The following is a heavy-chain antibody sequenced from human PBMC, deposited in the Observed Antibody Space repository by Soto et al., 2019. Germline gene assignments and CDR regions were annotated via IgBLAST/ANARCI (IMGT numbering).Heavy chain of an antibody. CDR2: IYYSGST. Sequence: SETLSLTCTVSGGSISSGDYYWSWIRQPPGKGLEWIGYIYYSGSTYYNPSLKSRVTISVDTSKNQFSLKLSSVTAADTAVYYCARVSTSHYYYYYGMDVWGQGTTVT. J-gene: IGHJ6*02. CDR3: ARVSTSHYYYYYGMDV. CDR1: GGSISSGDYY. V-gene: IGHV4-30-4*01. D-gene: IGHD2-2*01.